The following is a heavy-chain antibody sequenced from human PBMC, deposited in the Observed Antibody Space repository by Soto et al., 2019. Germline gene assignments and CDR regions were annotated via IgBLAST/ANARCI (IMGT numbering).Heavy chain of an antibody. CDR1: GFSFTDNW. V-gene: IGHV3-15*07. D-gene: IGHD3-3*01. CDR3: ITYCDVVSGHYAH. J-gene: IGHJ4*02. Sequence: PGGSLRLSCAASGFSFTDNWMHWVRQAPGKGLEWVGRIKSRADGETTDYAAPVKGRLTISRHDSIDTFYLEMNSLKSEDTAMYYCITYCDVVSGHYAHWGQGNLVTVSS. CDR2: IKSRADGETT.